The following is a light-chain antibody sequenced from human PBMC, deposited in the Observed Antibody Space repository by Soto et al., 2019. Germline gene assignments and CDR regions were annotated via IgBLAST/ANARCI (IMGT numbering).Light chain of an antibody. CDR2: DAS. CDR3: QQYYDWPIT. J-gene: IGKJ5*01. CDR1: QSVSRSY. V-gene: IGKV3D-15*01. Sequence: EIVFTQSPGTLSLSPGERATLSCRASQSVSRSYLAWYQQKPGLAPRLIIYDASTRATGIPDRFSGSGSGTEFTLTISSLQSEDFAVYYCQQYYDWPITFGQGTRLEIK.